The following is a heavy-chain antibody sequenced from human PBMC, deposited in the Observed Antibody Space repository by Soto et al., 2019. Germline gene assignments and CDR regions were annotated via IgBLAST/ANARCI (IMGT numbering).Heavy chain of an antibody. D-gene: IGHD4-17*01. CDR1: GYYFPSYW. V-gene: IGHV5-51*01. CDR2: FYPGDSDT. CDR3: ARQGNGAEGFDY. J-gene: IGHJ4*02. Sequence: PGESLKISCQGSGYYFPSYWIGWVRQMPGKGLEWMGIFYPGDSDTRYSPSFQGQVTISADRSISTAYLQWSSLKPSDTAMYYCARQGNGAEGFDYWGQGPLVTVYS.